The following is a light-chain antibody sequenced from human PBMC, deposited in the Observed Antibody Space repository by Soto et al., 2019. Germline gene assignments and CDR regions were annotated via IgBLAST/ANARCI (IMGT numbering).Light chain of an antibody. J-gene: IGKJ1*01. CDR1: ESVSRR. CDR3: QQYNAYSQA. V-gene: IGKV1-5*03. Sequence: DIHMTQSPSTLSASVGDRVTLTCRASESVSRRLAWYQQKPGRPPKLLIYEATTLVTGVPSRFSGSGSGTVFTLTISSLQPDDFAAFYCQQYNAYSQAFGQGTKVEIK. CDR2: EAT.